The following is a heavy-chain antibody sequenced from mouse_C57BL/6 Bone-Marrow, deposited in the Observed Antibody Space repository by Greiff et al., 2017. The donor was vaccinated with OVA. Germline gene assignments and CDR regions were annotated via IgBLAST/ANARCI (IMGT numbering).Heavy chain of an antibody. D-gene: IGHD1-1*01. CDR1: GYSIPSGYY. J-gene: IGHJ2*01. CDR3: ARDRITTVVAGDY. Sequence: EVQLVESGPGLVKPSQSLSLTCSVTGYSIPSGYYWNWIRQFPGNKLEWMGYISYDGSNNYNPSLKNRISITRDTSKNQFFLKLNSVTTEDTATYYCARDRITTVVAGDYWGQGTTLTVSS. CDR2: ISYDGSN. V-gene: IGHV3-6*01.